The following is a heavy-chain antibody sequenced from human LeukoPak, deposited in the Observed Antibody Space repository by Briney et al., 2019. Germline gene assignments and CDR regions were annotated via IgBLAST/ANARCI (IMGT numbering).Heavy chain of an antibody. CDR1: GFTFSTYA. D-gene: IGHD2-15*01. CDR3: ARIVVVVAATSSLYYFDY. V-gene: IGHV3-21*01. Sequence: GGSLRLSCAASGFTFSTYAMHWVRQAPGKGLEWVSSISSSSSYIYYADSVKGRFTISRDNAKNSLYLQMNSLRAEDTAVYYCARIVVVVAATSSLYYFDYWGQGTLVTVSS. J-gene: IGHJ4*02. CDR2: ISSSSSYI.